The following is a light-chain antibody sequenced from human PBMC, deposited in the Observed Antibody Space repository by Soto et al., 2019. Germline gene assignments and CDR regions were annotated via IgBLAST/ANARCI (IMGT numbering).Light chain of an antibody. J-gene: IGLJ1*01. CDR3: SSYTSSVAHV. V-gene: IGLV2-14*01. CDR2: EVS. Sequence: QSVLTQPASESGSPGQSITISCTGTSSDIGGYNSVSWYQQHPGKAPKLMIYEVSNRPSGISNRFSGSKSGNTASLTISGLQAEDEADYYCSSYTSSVAHVFGTGTKLTVL. CDR1: SSDIGGYNS.